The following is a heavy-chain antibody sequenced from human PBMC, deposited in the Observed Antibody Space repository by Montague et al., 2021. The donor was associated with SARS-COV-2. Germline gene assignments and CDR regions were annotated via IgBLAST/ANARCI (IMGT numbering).Heavy chain of an antibody. J-gene: IGHJ5*02. V-gene: IGHV3-74*01. CDR3: VRAFSNSFKWFDP. CDR2: IRADGTTT. CDR1: GFTFSAYW. D-gene: IGHD6-13*01. Sequence: SLRLSCAASGFTFSAYWVHWVRQAPGQGLEWVARIRADGTTTNYADSVKGRFTISRDNAQDTVYLHMTTLTAEDTAVYYCVRAFSNSFKWFDPWGQGILVTVSS.